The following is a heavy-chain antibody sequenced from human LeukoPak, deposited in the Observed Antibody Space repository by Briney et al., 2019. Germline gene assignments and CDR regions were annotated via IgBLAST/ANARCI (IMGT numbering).Heavy chain of an antibody. Sequence: GRSMRLSCAASGFTVRRFCMSWVRQAKGKGLEWVANIKQDGSEKYYVDSVKGRFTISRDNAKNSLYLQMNSLRAEDTAVFYCASLGYCSGGSCFYGMDVWGQGTTVIVSS. J-gene: IGHJ6*02. D-gene: IGHD2-15*01. CDR2: IKQDGSEK. CDR3: ASLGYCSGGSCFYGMDV. CDR1: GFTVRRFC. V-gene: IGHV3-7*01.